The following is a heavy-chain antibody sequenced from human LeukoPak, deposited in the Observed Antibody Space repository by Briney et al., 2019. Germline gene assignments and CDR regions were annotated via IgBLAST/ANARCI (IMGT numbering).Heavy chain of an antibody. J-gene: IGHJ6*03. D-gene: IGHD4-11*01. CDR2: IYTSGST. V-gene: IGHV4-4*07. CDR3: ARDLTSTAYYYYYYYMDV. Sequence: PSETLSLTCTVSGGSISSYYWSWIRQPAGKGLEWIGRIYTSGSTNYNPSLKSRVTMSADTSKNQFSLKLSSVTAADTAVYYCARDLTSTAYYYYYYYMDVWGKGTTVTVSS. CDR1: GGSISSYY.